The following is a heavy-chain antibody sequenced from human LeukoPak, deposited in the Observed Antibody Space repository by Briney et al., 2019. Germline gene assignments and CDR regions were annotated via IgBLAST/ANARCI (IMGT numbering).Heavy chain of an antibody. CDR2: IRYDGSNK. D-gene: IGHD3-22*01. Sequence: PGRSLRLSCAASGFTFSSYGMHWVRQAPGKGLEWVAIIRYDGSNKYYADSVKGRFTISRDNSKNTLYLQMNSLRAEDTAVYYCARGVMYYDSSGYLFDYWGQGILVTVSS. J-gene: IGHJ4*02. V-gene: IGHV3-33*01. CDR3: ARGVMYYDSSGYLFDY. CDR1: GFTFSSYG.